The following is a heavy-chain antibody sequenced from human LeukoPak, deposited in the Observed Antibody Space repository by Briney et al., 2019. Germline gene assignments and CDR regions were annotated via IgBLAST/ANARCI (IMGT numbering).Heavy chain of an antibody. CDR3: ARGQGAADY. Sequence: SETLSLTCAVSGGSISSRNWWGWIRQPPGKGLEWIGEISRTGNIDYDPSVRSRATISLDKSKSQFSLRLTSLTSADTAVYYCARGQGAADYWGQGILVIVSS. V-gene: IGHV4-4*02. D-gene: IGHD1-26*01. J-gene: IGHJ4*02. CDR1: GGSISSRNW. CDR2: ISRTGNI.